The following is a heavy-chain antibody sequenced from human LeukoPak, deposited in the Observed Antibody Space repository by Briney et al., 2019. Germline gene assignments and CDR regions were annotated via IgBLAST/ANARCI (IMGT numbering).Heavy chain of an antibody. CDR3: ARRGSYYGDSMDC. CDR2: ISSNGGST. D-gene: IGHD1-26*01. V-gene: IGHV3-64*01. CDR1: GFTFSSYA. Sequence: PGGSLRLSCAASGFTFSSYAMHWVRQAPGKGLEYVSAISSNGGSTYYANSMKGRSTISRDNSKNTLYLHMGSLRVEDMAVYYCARRGSYYGDSMDCWGQGTLVTVSS. J-gene: IGHJ4*02.